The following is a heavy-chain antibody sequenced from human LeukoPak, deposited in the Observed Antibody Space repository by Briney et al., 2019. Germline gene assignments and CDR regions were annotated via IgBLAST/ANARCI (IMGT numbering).Heavy chain of an antibody. Sequence: ASVKVSCKASGYTFTSYDISWVRQAPGQGLEWMGWISAYNGNTNYAQNLQGRVTMTTDTSTSTAYMELRSLRSDDTAVYYCAREPSITIFGVVNDYWGQGTLVTVSS. CDR1: GYTFTSYD. D-gene: IGHD3-3*01. V-gene: IGHV1-18*01. CDR2: ISAYNGNT. J-gene: IGHJ4*02. CDR3: AREPSITIFGVVNDY.